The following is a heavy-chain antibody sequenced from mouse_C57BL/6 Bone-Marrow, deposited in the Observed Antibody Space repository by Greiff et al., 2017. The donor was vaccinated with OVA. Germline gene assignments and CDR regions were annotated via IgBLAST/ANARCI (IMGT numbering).Heavy chain of an antibody. D-gene: IGHD2-3*01. CDR3: ARLGGYYLWWYFDV. J-gene: IGHJ1*03. V-gene: IGHV1-63*01. Sequence: VMLVESGAELVRPGTSVKMSCKASGYTFTNYWIGWAKQRPGHGLEWIGDIYPGGGYTNYNEKFKGKATLTADKSSSTAYMQFSSLTSADSAIYYCARLGGYYLWWYFDVWGTGTTVTVSS. CDR1: GYTFTNYW. CDR2: IYPGGGYT.